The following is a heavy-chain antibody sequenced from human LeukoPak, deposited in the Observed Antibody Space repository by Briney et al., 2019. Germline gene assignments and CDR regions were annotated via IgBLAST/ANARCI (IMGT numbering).Heavy chain of an antibody. J-gene: IGHJ3*02. CDR3: ARSLYYYDTSAPRAFDI. CDR1: GGSISSGGYS. Sequence: SETLSLTCAVPGGSISSGGYSWSWIRQPPGKGLEWIGFIYHSGSTYYNPSLKSRLTISVDRSKNQFSLKLSSVTAADTAVYYCARSLYYYDTSAPRAFDIWGQGTMVTVSS. CDR2: IYHSGST. D-gene: IGHD3-22*01. V-gene: IGHV4-30-2*01.